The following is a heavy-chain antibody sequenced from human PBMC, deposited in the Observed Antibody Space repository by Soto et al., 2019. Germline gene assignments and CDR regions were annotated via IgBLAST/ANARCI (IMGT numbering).Heavy chain of an antibody. V-gene: IGHV1-18*01. CDR3: ARGIAAAGTEGSWFDP. CDR1: GYTFTIYG. CDR2: ISAYNGNT. D-gene: IGHD6-13*01. Sequence: ASVNVYCKAAGYTFTIYGISWVRQAPGQGLEWMGWISAYNGNTNYAQKLQGRVTMTTDTSTSTAYMELRSLRSDDTAVYYRARGIAAAGTEGSWFDPWGQGTLVTVSS. J-gene: IGHJ5*02.